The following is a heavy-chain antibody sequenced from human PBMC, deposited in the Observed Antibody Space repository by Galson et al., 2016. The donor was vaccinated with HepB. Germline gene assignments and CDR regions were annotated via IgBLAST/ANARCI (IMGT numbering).Heavy chain of an antibody. Sequence: SLRLSCAASGFTFSNYVMFWVRQAPDKGLEWVAIISYDGDYKYYADSVKGRFTISRDNSKNTLYLQMDSLRSEDTAVFYCARASGAMGSRYPDSWGQGTLVTVSS. V-gene: IGHV3-30*04. CDR1: GFTFSNYV. J-gene: IGHJ4*02. CDR2: ISYDGDYK. CDR3: ARASGAMGSRYPDS. D-gene: IGHD3-10*01.